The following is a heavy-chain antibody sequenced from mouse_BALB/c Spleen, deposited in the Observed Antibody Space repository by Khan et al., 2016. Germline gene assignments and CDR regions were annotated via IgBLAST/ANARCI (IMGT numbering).Heavy chain of an antibody. D-gene: IGHD2-10*02. J-gene: IGHJ4*01. CDR2: INTYTGEP. V-gene: IGHV9-1*02. Sequence: QIQLVQSGPELKKPGETVKISCKASGYTFTNYGMNWVKQVPGKGLKWMGWINTYTGEPTYADDFKGRFAFSLETSASTAYLQINNLKNEDMATYFCASRKYGNYEDAMDYWGQGTSVTVSS. CDR1: GYTFTNYG. CDR3: ASRKYGNYEDAMDY.